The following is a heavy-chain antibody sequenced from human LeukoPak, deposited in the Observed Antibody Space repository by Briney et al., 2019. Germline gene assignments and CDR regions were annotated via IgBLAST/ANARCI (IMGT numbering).Heavy chain of an antibody. J-gene: IGHJ2*01. CDR1: GYTFTDYY. D-gene: IGHD2-2*02. Sequence: GASVKVSCKASGYTFTDYYMHWVRQAPGQGLEWMGWINPNSGGTNYAQKFQGRVTMTRDTSISTAYMELSRLRSDDTAVYYCARGRYCSSTSCYSNWYFGLWGRGTLVTVSS. CDR3: ARGRYCSSTSCYSNWYFGL. CDR2: INPNSGGT. V-gene: IGHV1-2*02.